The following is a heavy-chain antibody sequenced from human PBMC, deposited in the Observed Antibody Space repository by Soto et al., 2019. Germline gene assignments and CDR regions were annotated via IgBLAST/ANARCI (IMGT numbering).Heavy chain of an antibody. D-gene: IGHD5-12*01. CDR2: IYSGGST. CDR3: ARDSVVVEMATITFFDY. V-gene: IGHV3-53*01. CDR1: GFTVSSNY. Sequence: GGSLRLSCAASGFTVSSNYMIWVRQAPGKGLEWVSVIYSGGSTYYADSVKGRFTISRDNSKNTLYLQMNGLRAEDTAVYYCARDSVVVEMATITFFDYWGQGTLVTVSS. J-gene: IGHJ4*02.